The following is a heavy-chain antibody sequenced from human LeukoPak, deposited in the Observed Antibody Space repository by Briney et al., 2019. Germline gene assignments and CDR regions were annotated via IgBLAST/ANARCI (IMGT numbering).Heavy chain of an antibody. CDR3: AKTPSYYDSSGYYSFDY. D-gene: IGHD3-22*01. CDR1: GFTFSSYG. Sequence: GGSLRLSCAASGFTFSSYGMSWVRQAPGKGLEWVSAISGSGGSTYYADSVKGRFTISRDNSKNTLYLQMNSLRAEDTAVYYCAKTPSYYDSSGYYSFDYWGQGTLVTVSS. J-gene: IGHJ4*02. V-gene: IGHV3-23*01. CDR2: ISGSGGST.